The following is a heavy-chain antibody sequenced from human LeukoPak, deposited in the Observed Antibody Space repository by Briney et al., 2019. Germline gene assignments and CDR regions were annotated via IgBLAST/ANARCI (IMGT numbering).Heavy chain of an antibody. CDR2: FINILGTT. CDR3: VRGLYCSSRISCYDYGLDV. J-gene: IGHJ6*02. V-gene: IGHV1-69*13. CDR1: GGTFRSYG. Sequence: SVKVSCKTSGGTFRSYGLNWVRQAPGQGLEWVGAFINILGTTRHAQNLQGRVTITADESTSTGYMELSSLRYEDTAVYYCVRGLYCSSRISCYDYGLDVWGQGTTVTVSS. D-gene: IGHD2-2*01.